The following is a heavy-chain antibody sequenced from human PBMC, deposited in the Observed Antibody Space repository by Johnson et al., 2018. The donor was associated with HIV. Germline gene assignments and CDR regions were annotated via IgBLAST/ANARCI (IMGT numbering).Heavy chain of an antibody. Sequence: QVQLVESGGSVVRPGGSLRLSCAASGFTFNSYGMHWVRQAPGKGLEWVAFISYDGSNDYYADSVKARFTISRDNSKNTLYLQMNSLRAEATAVYYWAKDGGGWSYSLDVWGQGTMVSVSS. D-gene: IGHD3-16*01. CDR2: ISYDGSND. CDR1: GFTFNSYG. J-gene: IGHJ3*01. V-gene: IGHV3-30*18. CDR3: AKDGGGWSYSLDV.